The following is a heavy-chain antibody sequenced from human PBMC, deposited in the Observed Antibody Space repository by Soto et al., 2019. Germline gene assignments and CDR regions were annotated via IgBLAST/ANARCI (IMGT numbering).Heavy chain of an antibody. Sequence: EVQLVESGGGLVQPGGSLRLSCAASGFTFSSYWMHWVRQAPGKGLVWVSRINSDGSSTSYADSVKGRFTISRDNAKNTLYLQMNRLRAEDTAVYYCGRGGSLHWFFDLWGRGPLAPLSS. J-gene: IGHJ2*01. CDR1: GFTFSSYW. V-gene: IGHV3-74*01. D-gene: IGHD1-26*01. CDR2: INSDGSST. CDR3: GRGGSLHWFFDL.